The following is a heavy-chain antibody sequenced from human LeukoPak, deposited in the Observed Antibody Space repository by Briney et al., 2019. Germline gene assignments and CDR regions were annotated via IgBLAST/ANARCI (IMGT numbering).Heavy chain of an antibody. Sequence: GASVKVSCKASGYTFTGYYMHWVRQAPGQGLEWMGWINPNSGGTNYAQKFQGRVTMTRDTSISTAYMELSRLRSEDTAVYYCATGYCGGDCYSFWYAFDIWGQGTMVTVSS. CDR3: ATGYCGGDCYSFWYAFDI. CDR2: INPNSGGT. V-gene: IGHV1-2*02. D-gene: IGHD2-21*02. CDR1: GYTFTGYY. J-gene: IGHJ3*02.